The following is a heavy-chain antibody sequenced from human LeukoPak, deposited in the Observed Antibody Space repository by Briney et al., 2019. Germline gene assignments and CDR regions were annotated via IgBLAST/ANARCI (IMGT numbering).Heavy chain of an antibody. CDR3: ARAAWGMMATPTAFDI. CDR2: IYTSGST. D-gene: IGHD5-24*01. Sequence: SETLSLACTVSVGSISSYYWSWIRQPAEKGLEWIGRIYTSGSTNYNPSLKSRVTMSVDTSKNQFSLKLSSVTAADTAVYYCARAAWGMMATPTAFDIWGQGTMVTVSS. J-gene: IGHJ3*02. V-gene: IGHV4-4*07. CDR1: VGSISSYY.